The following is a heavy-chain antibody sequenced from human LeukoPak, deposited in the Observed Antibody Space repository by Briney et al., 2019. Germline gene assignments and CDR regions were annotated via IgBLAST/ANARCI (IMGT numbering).Heavy chain of an antibody. CDR3: ARVFGGGRGGWFDP. CDR2: IYYSGSS. V-gene: IGHV4-59*01. CDR1: GGSITGYY. Sequence: SETLSLTCTVSGGSITGYYWTWIRQPPGKGLEWIGYIYYSGSSNYNPSLKSRVTISIHTSKNQFSLNLSSVTAADTAVYYCARVFGGGRGGWFDPWGQGTLVTVSS. J-gene: IGHJ5*02. D-gene: IGHD3-16*01.